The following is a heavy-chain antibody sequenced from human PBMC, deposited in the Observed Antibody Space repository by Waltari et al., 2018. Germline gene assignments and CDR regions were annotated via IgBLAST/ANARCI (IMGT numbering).Heavy chain of an antibody. CDR2: ISSSGRTI. V-gene: IGHV3-11*01. CDR1: GFTFSDYY. J-gene: IGHJ4*02. Sequence: QVQLVESGGGLVKPGGSLRLSCAASGFTFSDYYMSWIRQAPGNGLGGVSYISSSGRTIYYADSVKGRFTISRDNAKNSLYLQMNSLRAEDTAVYYCARGDSYGYSFEVDYWGQGTLVTVSS. CDR3: ARGDSYGYSFEVDY. D-gene: IGHD5-18*01.